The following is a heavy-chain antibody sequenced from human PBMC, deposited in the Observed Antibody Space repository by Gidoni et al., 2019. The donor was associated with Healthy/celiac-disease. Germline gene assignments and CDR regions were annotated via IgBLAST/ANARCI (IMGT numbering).Heavy chain of an antibody. CDR2: INPSGGST. CDR1: GSTFTSYY. CDR3: ARALGPWVDIVVVVAATPLYGMDV. Sequence: QVQLVQSGAEVKKPGASVKVSCKASGSTFTSYYMHWVRQAPGQGLEWMGIINPSGGSTSYAQKFQGRVTMTRDTSTSTVYMELSSLRSEDTAVYYCARALGPWVDIVVVVAATPLYGMDVWGQGTTVTVSS. J-gene: IGHJ6*02. V-gene: IGHV1-46*01. D-gene: IGHD2-15*01.